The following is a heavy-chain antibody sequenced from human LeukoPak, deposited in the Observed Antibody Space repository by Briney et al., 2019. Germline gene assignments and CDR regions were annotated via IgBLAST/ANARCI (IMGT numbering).Heavy chain of an antibody. CDR2: IIPIFGTA. CDR1: GGTFSSYA. CDR3: ATDLPTWVLRGFGAPFVGWY. D-gene: IGHD3-10*01. Sequence: GASVKVSCKASGGTFSSYAISWVRQAPGQGLEWMGGIIPIFGTANYAQKFQGRVTITADESTSTAYMELSSLRSEDTAVYYCATDLPTWVLRGFGAPFVGWYWGQGTLVTVSS. V-gene: IGHV1-69*13. J-gene: IGHJ4*02.